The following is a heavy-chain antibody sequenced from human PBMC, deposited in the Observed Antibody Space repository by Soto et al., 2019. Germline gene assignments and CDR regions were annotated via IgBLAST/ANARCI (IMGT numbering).Heavy chain of an antibody. V-gene: IGHV4-31*03. CDR2: IYVTGAV. CDR1: GAALNSGNYY. Sequence: TLSLTCSVSGAALNSGNYYWIWIRQVPGKGLECIGHIYVTGAVDYNPSLRDRITISQDTSERQFSLNLRLVTAADTAVYYCARLRIATNNYKWFDPWGQCTVVTVYS. J-gene: IGHJ5*02. CDR3: ARLRIATNNYKWFDP. D-gene: IGHD2-21*01.